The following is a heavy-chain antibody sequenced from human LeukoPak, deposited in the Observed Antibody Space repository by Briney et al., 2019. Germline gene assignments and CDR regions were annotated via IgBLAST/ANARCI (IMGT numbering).Heavy chain of an antibody. CDR3: ARARSSSWYPNWFDP. CDR2: ISYDGSNK. Sequence: GGSLRLSCAASGFTFSSCAMHWVRQAPGKGLEWVAVISYDGSNKYYADSVKGRFTISRDNSKNTLYLQMNSLRAEDTAVYYCARARSSSWYPNWFDPWGQGTLVTVSS. J-gene: IGHJ5*02. V-gene: IGHV3-30-3*01. CDR1: GFTFSSCA. D-gene: IGHD6-13*01.